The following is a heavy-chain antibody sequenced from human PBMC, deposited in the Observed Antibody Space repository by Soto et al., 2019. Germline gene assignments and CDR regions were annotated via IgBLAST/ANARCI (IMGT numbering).Heavy chain of an antibody. Sequence: EVQLVESGGGLVKPGGSLRLSCAASGFTFSSYSMNWVRQARGKGLEWISSISSSSSYIYYADSVKDRFTISRDNAKNSLYLQMNSLTAENTAVNYCATDPDIVVVTAPVHHFDYWGHGTLVTVSS. CDR2: ISSSSSYI. D-gene: IGHD2-2*01. CDR1: GFTFSSYS. CDR3: ATDPDIVVVTAPVHHFDY. J-gene: IGHJ4*01. V-gene: IGHV3-21*06.